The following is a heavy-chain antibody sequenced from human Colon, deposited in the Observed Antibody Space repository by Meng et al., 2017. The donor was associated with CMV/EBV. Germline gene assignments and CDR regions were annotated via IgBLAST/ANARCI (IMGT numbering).Heavy chain of an antibody. CDR1: GFTFSNYD. J-gene: IGHJ4*02. Sequence: GESLKISCAASGFTFSNYDMHWVRQSKGKGLEWVSAIGRVDDPYIYYRDSVKGRFIISRENAKNSLYLQMDSLRVGDTAVYYCARVKEAVAATGFDYWGQGTLVTVSS. V-gene: IGHV3-13*05. D-gene: IGHD6-19*01. CDR2: IGRVDDPYI. CDR3: ARVKEAVAATGFDY.